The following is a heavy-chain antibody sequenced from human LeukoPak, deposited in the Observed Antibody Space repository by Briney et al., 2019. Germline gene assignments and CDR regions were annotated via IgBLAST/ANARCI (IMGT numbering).Heavy chain of an antibody. CDR3: ARDVLYYYGSGSSAGWFDP. D-gene: IGHD3-10*01. CDR2: IIGSSSYI. CDR1: GFTFSSYS. V-gene: IGHV3-21*01. Sequence: GGSLRLSCAASGFTFSSYSMNWVRQAPGKGLEWVSSIIGSSSYIYYADSVKGRFTISRDNAKNSLYLQMNSLRAEDTAVYYCARDVLYYYGSGSSAGWFDPWGQGTLVTVSS. J-gene: IGHJ5*02.